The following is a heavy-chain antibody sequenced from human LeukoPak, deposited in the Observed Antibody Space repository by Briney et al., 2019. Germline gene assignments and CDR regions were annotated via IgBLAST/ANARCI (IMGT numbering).Heavy chain of an antibody. D-gene: IGHD1-26*01. Sequence: SETLSLTSAVYGGSFSGSYWTWIRQPPGKGLEWIGKINHSGSTNYNPSLKSRVTISVDTSKNQFSLKLSSVTAADTAVYYCARETSGSNNAFDIWGQGTMVTVSS. V-gene: IGHV4-34*01. CDR3: ARETSGSNNAFDI. J-gene: IGHJ3*02. CDR1: GGSFSGSY. CDR2: INHSGST.